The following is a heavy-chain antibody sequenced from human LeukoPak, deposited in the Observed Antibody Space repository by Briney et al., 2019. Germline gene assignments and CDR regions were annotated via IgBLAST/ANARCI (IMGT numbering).Heavy chain of an antibody. Sequence: PGGSLRLSCAASGFTFSTYDMYWVRQAPGKGLEYVSAIISNGGSTYYANSVKGRFTISRDNSMNTLYLQMGSLRAEDMAVYYCARGIAVAGYYYYMDVWGKGTTVTVSS. D-gene: IGHD6-19*01. V-gene: IGHV3-64*01. CDR3: ARGIAVAGYYYYMDV. CDR2: IISNGGST. J-gene: IGHJ6*03. CDR1: GFTFSTYD.